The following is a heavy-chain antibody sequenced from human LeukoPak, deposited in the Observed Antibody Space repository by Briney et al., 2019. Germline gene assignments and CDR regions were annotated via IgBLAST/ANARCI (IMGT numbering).Heavy chain of an antibody. CDR2: IYYSGST. CDR1: GGSVSSGSYY. CDR3: ARDRVRGSSNHYFDY. V-gene: IGHV4-61*01. Sequence: SETLSLTCTVSGGSVSSGSYYWSWIRQPPGKGLEWIGYIYYSGSTNYNPSLKSRVTISIDTSKNQLSRNLSPVTAADTAVYYCARDRVRGSSNHYFDYWGQGTLVTVSS. D-gene: IGHD1-26*01. J-gene: IGHJ4*02.